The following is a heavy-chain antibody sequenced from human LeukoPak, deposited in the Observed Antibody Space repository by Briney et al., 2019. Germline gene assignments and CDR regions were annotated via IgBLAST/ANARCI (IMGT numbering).Heavy chain of an antibody. D-gene: IGHD6-6*01. J-gene: IGHJ4*02. CDR1: GGSISGYY. CDR2: IYYSGST. CDR3: ARGDSSTWVY. V-gene: IGHV4-59*01. Sequence: SETLSLTCTVSGGSISGYYWSWIRQPPGKGLGWIGYIYYSGSTNYNPSLKSRVTISVDTSKNQFSLKLSSVTAADTAVYYCARGDSSTWVYWGQGTLVTVSS.